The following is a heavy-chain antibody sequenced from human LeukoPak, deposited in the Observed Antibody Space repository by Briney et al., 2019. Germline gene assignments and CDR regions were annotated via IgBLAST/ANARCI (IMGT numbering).Heavy chain of an antibody. Sequence: ASVKVSCRTSGYSFTNYGVSWERQALGQGPEWMGWISGENGNTNYAQKFQARFTMTTDTSTGTAYMELRSLRSDDTAVYYCARWGVHGTTTYCFDYWGQGSQVTVSS. J-gene: IGHJ4*02. V-gene: IGHV1-18*04. CDR1: GYSFTNYG. CDR3: ARWGVHGTTTYCFDY. CDR2: ISGENGNT. D-gene: IGHD2/OR15-2a*01.